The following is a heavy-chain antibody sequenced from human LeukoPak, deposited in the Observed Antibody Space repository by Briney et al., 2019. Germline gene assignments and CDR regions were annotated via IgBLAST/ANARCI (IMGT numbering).Heavy chain of an antibody. CDR2: IYHSGST. V-gene: IGHV4-4*02. Sequence: SETLSLTCAVSGGSISSDNWWTCLRQPPGKGLEWIGHIYHSGSTNYSPSLKSRVTISVDKSKNNFSLKLSSVTAADTAIYYCARDLVDSGGYYFDYWGQGTLVTVSS. CDR1: GGSISSDNW. D-gene: IGHD3-22*01. J-gene: IGHJ4*02. CDR3: ARDLVDSGGYYFDY.